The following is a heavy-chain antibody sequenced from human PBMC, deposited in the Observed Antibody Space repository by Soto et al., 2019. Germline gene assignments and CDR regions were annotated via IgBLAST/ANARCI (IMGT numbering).Heavy chain of an antibody. CDR1: GFTFSSYS. V-gene: IGHV3-21*01. CDR2: ISSSSSYI. J-gene: IGHJ4*02. CDR3: ARGSSITYYEYVWGSYRAFDY. D-gene: IGHD3-16*02. Sequence: GGSLRLSCAASGFTFSSYSMNWVRQAPGKRLEWVSSISSSSSYIYYADSVKGRFTISRDNDKNSLYLQKNSLRAEDTAVYYCARGSSITYYEYVWGSYRAFDYWGQGTLVTVSS.